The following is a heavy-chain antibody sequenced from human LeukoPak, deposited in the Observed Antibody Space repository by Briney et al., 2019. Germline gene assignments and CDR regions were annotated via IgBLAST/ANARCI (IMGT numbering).Heavy chain of an antibody. CDR1: GFTFSSYA. J-gene: IGHJ4*02. CDR3: AKPYYYDSSGYRSPFDY. D-gene: IGHD3-22*01. CDR2: ISGSGGST. V-gene: IGHV3-23*01. Sequence: GGSLRLSCAASGFTFSSYAMSWVRQAPGKGLEWVSAISGSGGSTYYADSVKGRFTISRDNSKNTLYLQMNSLRAEDTAVYYCAKPYYYDSSGYRSPFDYWGQGTLVTVSS.